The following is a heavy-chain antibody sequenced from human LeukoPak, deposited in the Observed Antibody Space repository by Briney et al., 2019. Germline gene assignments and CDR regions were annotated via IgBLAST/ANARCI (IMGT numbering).Heavy chain of an antibody. D-gene: IGHD3-22*01. V-gene: IGHV1-8*03. Sequence: ASVKISCKASGYTFTSYDINWVRQATGQGLEWMGWMNPNSGNTGYAQKFQGRVTITRNTSISTAYMELSSLRSEDTAVYYCARDGVRNYYDSSGYYSWFDPWGQGTLVTVSS. J-gene: IGHJ5*02. CDR3: ARDGVRNYYDSSGYYSWFDP. CDR2: MNPNSGNT. CDR1: GYTFTSYD.